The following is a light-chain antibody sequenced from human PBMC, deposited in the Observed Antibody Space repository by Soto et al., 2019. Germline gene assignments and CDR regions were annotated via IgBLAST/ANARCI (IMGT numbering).Light chain of an antibody. CDR2: DVS. Sequence: QSALTQPRSVSGSPGQSVTISCTGTSSDVGGYNYVSWYQQHPGKAPKLMIYDVSKRPSGVPDRFSGSKSGNTASLTISGLQAEDEADYYCCSDAGKLVFGGGTKLTVL. J-gene: IGLJ2*01. CDR1: SSDVGGYNY. CDR3: CSDAGKLV. V-gene: IGLV2-11*01.